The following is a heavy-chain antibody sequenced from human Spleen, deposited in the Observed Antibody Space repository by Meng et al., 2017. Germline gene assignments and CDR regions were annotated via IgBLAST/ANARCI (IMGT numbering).Heavy chain of an antibody. J-gene: IGHJ4*02. CDR1: GDYISSSSYN. CDR2: IYYSGTT. D-gene: IGHD1-26*01. CDR3: ARDSGSSFDY. V-gene: IGHV4-39*07. Sequence: SETLSLTCTVSGDYISSSSYNWGWIRQPPGKGLEWIGSIYYSGTTYYSPSLKSRVTLSIDMSKNQFSLKLTSVTAADTAEYYCARDSGSSFDYWGQGTLVTVSS.